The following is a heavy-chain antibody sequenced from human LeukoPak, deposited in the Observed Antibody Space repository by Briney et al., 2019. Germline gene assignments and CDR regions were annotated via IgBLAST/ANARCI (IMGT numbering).Heavy chain of an antibody. V-gene: IGHV1-69*06. Sequence: GASVKVSCKASGGTFSSCAISWVRQAPGQGLEWMGGIIPIFGTANYAQKFQGRVTITADKSTSTAYMELSSLRSEDTAVYYCARSGSGSYPLGDYYYYGMDVWGKGTTVTVSS. CDR1: GGTFSSCA. CDR2: IIPIFGTA. J-gene: IGHJ6*04. D-gene: IGHD3-10*01. CDR3: ARSGSGSYPLGDYYYYGMDV.